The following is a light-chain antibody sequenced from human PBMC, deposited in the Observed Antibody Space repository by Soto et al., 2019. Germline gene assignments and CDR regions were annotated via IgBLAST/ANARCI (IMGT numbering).Light chain of an antibody. Sequence: DIRSSLSPAFLSASDSDRVTITCRASQGISSYLAWYQQKPGKAPKLLIYAASTLQSGVPSRFSGSGSGTDFTLTISSLQPEDFATYFCKQSSAFPLTVGGGTKVDIK. V-gene: IGKV1-9*01. CDR3: KQSSAFPLT. CDR2: AAS. J-gene: IGKJ4*01. CDR1: QGISSY.